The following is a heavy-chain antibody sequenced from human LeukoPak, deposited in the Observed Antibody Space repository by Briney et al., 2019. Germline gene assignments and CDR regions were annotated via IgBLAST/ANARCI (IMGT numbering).Heavy chain of an antibody. D-gene: IGHD3-22*01. J-gene: IGHJ4*02. CDR3: ARRGYYYDSSGYYSYEGRDY. Sequence: PGGSLRLSCAASGFTFSSYSMNWVRQAPGKGLEWVSFISSSSSYIDYADSVKGRFTISRDNTKNSLFLQMNNLRAEDTAVYYCARRGYYYDSSGYYSYEGRDYWGQGTLVTVSS. V-gene: IGHV3-21*04. CDR2: ISSSSSYI. CDR1: GFTFSSYS.